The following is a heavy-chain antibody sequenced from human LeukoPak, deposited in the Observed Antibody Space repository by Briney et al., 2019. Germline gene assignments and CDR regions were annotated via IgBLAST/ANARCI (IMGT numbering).Heavy chain of an antibody. CDR1: GGSISSYY. CDR2: IYYSGST. Sequence: SETLSLTCTVSGGSISSYYWSWIRQPPGKGLEWIGYIYYSGSTNYNPSLKSRVTISVDTSKNQLSLKLSSVTAADTAVYYCARGGKGIAAAGTSDYWGQGTLVTVSS. CDR3: ARGGKGIAAAGTSDY. V-gene: IGHV4-59*01. D-gene: IGHD6-13*01. J-gene: IGHJ4*02.